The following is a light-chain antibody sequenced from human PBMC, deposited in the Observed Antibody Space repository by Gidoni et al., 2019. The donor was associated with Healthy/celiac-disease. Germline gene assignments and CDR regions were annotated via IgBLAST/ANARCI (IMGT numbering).Light chain of an antibody. J-gene: IGKJ1*01. CDR3: QQCYSTGT. CDR2: SAT. V-gene: IGKV1-39*01. CDR1: QSISSY. Sequence: DIQMTQSPSSLSAAVGDRVSSTFRASQSISSYLTWYQQKPGKAPKLLLYSATSLQSGVPSRLSGRASGTDFTLTSSSLQPEDFATYYCQQCYSTGTFGQGTKVEIK.